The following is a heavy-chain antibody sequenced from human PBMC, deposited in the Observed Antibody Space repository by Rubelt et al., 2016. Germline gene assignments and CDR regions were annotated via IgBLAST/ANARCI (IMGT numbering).Heavy chain of an antibody. Sequence: TLSLTCTVSGGSISSHYLNWIRQPPGKGLEWIGYFYSGSTNYKPSLKSRVTISVDTSKNHFSLNLRSVTAADTAVYYCARDRGRTPFDYWGQGILVTVPS. J-gene: IGHJ4*02. CDR1: GGSISSHY. CDR3: ARDRGRTPFDY. CDR2: FYSGST. V-gene: IGHV4-59*11.